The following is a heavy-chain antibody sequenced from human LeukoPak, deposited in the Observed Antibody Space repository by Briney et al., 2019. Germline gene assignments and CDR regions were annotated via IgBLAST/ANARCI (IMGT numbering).Heavy chain of an antibody. CDR1: GGSFSGYY. CDR2: INHSGST. J-gene: IGHJ4*02. D-gene: IGHD6-19*01. Sequence: SETLSLTRAVYGGSFSGYYWSWIRQPPGKGLEWIGEINHSGSTNYNPSLKSRVTISVDTSKNQFSLKLSSVTAADTAVYYCANQRIAVAARFNYWGQGTLVTVSS. CDR3: ANQRIAVAARFNY. V-gene: IGHV4-34*01.